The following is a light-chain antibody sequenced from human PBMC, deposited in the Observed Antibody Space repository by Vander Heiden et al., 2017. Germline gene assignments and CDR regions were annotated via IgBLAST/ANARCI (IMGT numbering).Light chain of an antibody. CDR3: QQGSNWPLT. J-gene: IGKJ4*01. CDR1: QSVSSY. CDR2: DAS. V-gene: IGKV3-11*01. Sequence: EIVLTQSPAPLSLSPGESASRSSRASQSVSSYLAWYQQKPGQSPRLLIYDASNRATGIPARFSGSGSGTDFTLTISSLEPEDFAVYYCQQGSNWPLTFGGGTKVEIK.